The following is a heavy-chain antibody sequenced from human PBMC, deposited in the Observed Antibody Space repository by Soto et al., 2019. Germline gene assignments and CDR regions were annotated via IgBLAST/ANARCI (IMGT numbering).Heavy chain of an antibody. CDR1: GFPCSSYA. Sequence: GGSLRLSCAASGFPCSSYALSWVRQTPEKGLEWVAGISGGGNDRYYADFVQGRFTFSRDNSRNILYLQMNSLKADDTAMYFCARSLFMVAPANEPFDYGGQGTLLTVSS. V-gene: IGHV3-23*01. J-gene: IGHJ4*02. CDR3: ARSLFMVAPANEPFDY. D-gene: IGHD2-15*01. CDR2: ISGGGNDR.